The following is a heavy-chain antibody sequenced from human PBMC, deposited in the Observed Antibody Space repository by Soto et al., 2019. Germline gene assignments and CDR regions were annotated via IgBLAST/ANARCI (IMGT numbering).Heavy chain of an antibody. CDR3: ARSIAAAGKIDY. V-gene: IGHV1-69*12. J-gene: IGHJ4*02. Sequence: QVQLVQSGAEVKKPGSSVKVSCKASGGTFSSYAISWVRQAPGQGLEWMGGIIPIFGTANYAQKFQGRVTITADESTSPAYMELRSLRSEDTAVDYCARSIAAAGKIDYWGQGTLVTVSS. CDR2: IIPIFGTA. D-gene: IGHD6-13*01. CDR1: GGTFSSYA.